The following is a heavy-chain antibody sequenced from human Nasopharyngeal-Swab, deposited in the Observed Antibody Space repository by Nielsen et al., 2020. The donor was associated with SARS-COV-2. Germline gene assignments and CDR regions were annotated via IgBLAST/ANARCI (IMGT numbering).Heavy chain of an antibody. CDR2: IYSSGST. J-gene: IGHJ5*02. CDR3: ARRYNRGWDSWFDP. V-gene: IGHV4-59*08. D-gene: IGHD6-19*01. CDR1: GGFIDNYY. Sequence: SETLSLTCTVSGGFIDNYYWSWIRQSPGKGLEWIGYIYSSGSTNYNPSLESRVAISIDTSKNQFSLKLKSVTAADTAVYYCARRYNRGWDSWFDPWGQGTLVTVSS.